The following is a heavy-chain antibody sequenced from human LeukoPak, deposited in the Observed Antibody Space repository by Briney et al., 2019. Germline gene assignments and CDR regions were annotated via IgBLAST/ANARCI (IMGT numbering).Heavy chain of an antibody. J-gene: IGHJ6*03. CDR1: GFTFSSYA. CDR3: LLMVRGVMSYYYMDV. CDR2: ISGSGGST. D-gene: IGHD3-10*01. Sequence: GGSLRLSCAASGFTFSSYAMNWVRQAPGKGLEWVSAISGSGGSTYYVDSVKGRFTISRDNSKNTLYLQMNSLRAEDTAVYYSLLMVRGVMSYYYMDVWGKGTTVTVSS. V-gene: IGHV3-23*01.